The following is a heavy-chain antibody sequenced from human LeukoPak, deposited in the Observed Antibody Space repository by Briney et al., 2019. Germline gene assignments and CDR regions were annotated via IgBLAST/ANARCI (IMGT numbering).Heavy chain of an antibody. CDR1: GYTFTSYA. J-gene: IGHJ6*02. CDR2: INAGNGNT. CDR3: ARDRRASGYYDSSGYYVYYGMDV. Sequence: EASVKVSCKASGYTFTSYAMHWVRQAPGQRLEWMGWINAGNGNTKYSQKFQGRVTITRDTSASTAYMELSSLGSEDTAVYYCARDRRASGYYDSSGYYVYYGMDVWGQGTTVTVSS. V-gene: IGHV1-3*01. D-gene: IGHD3-22*01.